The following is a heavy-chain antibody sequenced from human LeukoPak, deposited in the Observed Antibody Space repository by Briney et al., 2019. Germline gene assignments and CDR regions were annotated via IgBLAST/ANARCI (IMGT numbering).Heavy chain of an antibody. Sequence: SETLSLTCTVSGDSIGTNIFYWGWIRQPPGKGLEWIGNIYYSGTTHYNLSLKSRVTISIETSKDQFSLKLDSVTAADTAVYYCARSSGWFGDPNPFHFDYWGQGALVTVSS. CDR1: GDSIGTNIFY. D-gene: IGHD3-10*01. J-gene: IGHJ4*02. V-gene: IGHV4-39*07. CDR2: IYYSGTT. CDR3: ARSSGWFGDPNPFHFDY.